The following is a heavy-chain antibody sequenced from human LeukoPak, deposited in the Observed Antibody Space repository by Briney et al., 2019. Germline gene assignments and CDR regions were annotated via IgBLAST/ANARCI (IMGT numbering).Heavy chain of an antibody. D-gene: IGHD3-22*01. CDR2: IYYSGST. V-gene: IGHV4-59*12. CDR1: GGSISSYY. CDR3: ARDPWYYYDSSPGWFDP. J-gene: IGHJ5*02. Sequence: SETLSLTCTASGGSISSYYWSWIRQPPGKGLEWIGYIYYSGSTNYNPSLKSRVTMSVDTSKNQFSLKLSSVTAADTAVYYCARDPWYYYDSSPGWFDPWGQGTLVTVSS.